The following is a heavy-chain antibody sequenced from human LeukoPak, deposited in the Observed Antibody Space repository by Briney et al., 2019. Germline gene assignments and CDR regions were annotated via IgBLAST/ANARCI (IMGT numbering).Heavy chain of an antibody. CDR2: MNPNSGNT. V-gene: IGHV1-8*01. CDR1: GYTFTSYD. D-gene: IGHD3-3*01. J-gene: IGHJ6*03. Sequence: ASVKVSCKTSGYTFTSYDINWVRQATGQGLEWMGWMNPNSGNTGYAQKFQGRVTMTRNTSISTAYMELSSLRSEDTAVYYCARGRIHYDFWKIPNYYYYMDVWGKGTTVTVSS. CDR3: ARGRIHYDFWKIPNYYYYMDV.